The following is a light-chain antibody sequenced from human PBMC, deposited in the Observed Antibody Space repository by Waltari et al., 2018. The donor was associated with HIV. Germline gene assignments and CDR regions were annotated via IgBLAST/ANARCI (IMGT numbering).Light chain of an antibody. Sequence: DIQSTHSPSSVSASVGDSNSISSRAGQGISSWLAWYQQKPGKAPKLLIYASSSLQSGVPSRFSGSGSGTDFTLTISSLQPEDFATYYCQQANTFPRTFGQGTKVEIK. J-gene: IGKJ1*01. CDR3: QQANTFPRT. CDR2: ASS. V-gene: IGKV1-12*01. CDR1: QGISSW.